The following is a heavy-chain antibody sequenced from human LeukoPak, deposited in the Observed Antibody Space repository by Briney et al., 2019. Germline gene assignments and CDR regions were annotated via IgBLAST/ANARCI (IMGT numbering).Heavy chain of an antibody. CDR2: INHSGST. CDR3: AGDERRGSYGHWFDP. V-gene: IGHV4-34*01. J-gene: IGHJ5*02. Sequence: PSETLSLTCVVYDESFSGYFWSWIRQPPGKGLEWIGEINHSGSTNYNPSLKSRVTVLVDTSKNRFSLKLNSVTAADTAVYYCAGDERRGSYGHWFDPWGQGTLVTVSS. CDR1: DESFSGYF. D-gene: IGHD3-16*01.